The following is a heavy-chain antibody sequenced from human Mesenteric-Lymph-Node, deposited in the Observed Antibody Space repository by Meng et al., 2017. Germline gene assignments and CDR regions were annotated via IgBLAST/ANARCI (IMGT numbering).Heavy chain of an antibody. Sequence: GESLKISCAASGFTFSNYAMSWVRQAPGKGLEWVSGISSSGGSTYYADSVKGRFTISRDDSKSTLYLQMDSLRVEDTAVYYCARDIYNSGGKYFDLWGRGTLVTVSS. V-gene: IGHV3-23*01. CDR1: GFTFSNYA. CDR2: ISSSGGST. J-gene: IGHJ2*01. D-gene: IGHD2-15*01. CDR3: ARDIYNSGGKYFDL.